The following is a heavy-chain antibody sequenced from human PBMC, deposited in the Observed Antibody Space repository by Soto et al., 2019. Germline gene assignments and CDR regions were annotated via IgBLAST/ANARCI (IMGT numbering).Heavy chain of an antibody. D-gene: IGHD6-19*01. J-gene: IGHJ4*02. CDR2: ISSSGSTI. CDR1: GFTFSSYE. V-gene: IGHV3-48*03. Sequence: EVQLVESGGGLVQPGGSLRLSCAASGFTFSSYEMNWVRQAPGKGLEWVSYISSSGSTIYYADSVKGRFNISRDNAKNSLYLQMNSLRAEDTAVYYCARDLDSSGWYLRDYWGQGTLVTVSS. CDR3: ARDLDSSGWYLRDY.